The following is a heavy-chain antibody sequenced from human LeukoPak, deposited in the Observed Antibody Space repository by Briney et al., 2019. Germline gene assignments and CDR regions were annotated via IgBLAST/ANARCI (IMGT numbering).Heavy chain of an antibody. J-gene: IGHJ3*02. Sequence: GGSLRLSCAASGFSVSSNYMNWVRQAPGKGLEWVSVIYTGGNTYYAESVKGRFAISRDNSKNTLYLQMHSLRAEDTAVYYCASPSSGQSFDIWGQGTMVTVSS. V-gene: IGHV3-53*01. CDR2: IYTGGNT. D-gene: IGHD6-19*01. CDR3: ASPSSGQSFDI. CDR1: GFSVSSNY.